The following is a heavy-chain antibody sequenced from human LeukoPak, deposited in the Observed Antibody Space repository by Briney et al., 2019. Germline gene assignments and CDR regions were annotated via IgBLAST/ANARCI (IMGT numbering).Heavy chain of an antibody. CDR2: IIPILGTA. D-gene: IGHD1-26*01. Sequence: GASVKVSCKASGGTFSSYAISWVRQAPGQGLEWMGGIIPILGTANYAQKFQGRVTITTDESTSTAYMELSSLRSEDTAVYYCAIGSSEDYFDYWGQGTLITVSS. CDR3: AIGSSEDYFDY. V-gene: IGHV1-69*05. CDR1: GGTFSSYA. J-gene: IGHJ4*02.